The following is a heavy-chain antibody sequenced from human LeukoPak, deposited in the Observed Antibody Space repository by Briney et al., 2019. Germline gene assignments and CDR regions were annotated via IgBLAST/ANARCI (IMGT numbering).Heavy chain of an antibody. CDR2: IKQDGSEK. Sequence: GGSLRLSCAASGFTFSSYWVSWVRQAPGKGLEWVANIKQDGSEKYYADSVKGRFTISRDNSKNTLYLQMNSLRAEDTAVYYCAKPNSSSWFHYFDYWGQGTLVTVSS. V-gene: IGHV3-7*01. J-gene: IGHJ4*02. D-gene: IGHD6-13*01. CDR1: GFTFSSYW. CDR3: AKPNSSSWFHYFDY.